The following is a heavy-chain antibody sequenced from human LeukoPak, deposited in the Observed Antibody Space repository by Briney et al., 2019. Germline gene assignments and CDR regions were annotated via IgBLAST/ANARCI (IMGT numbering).Heavy chain of an antibody. CDR3: ARSGIAAAGPSLRPPYYFDY. J-gene: IGHJ4*01. CDR2: ISSSGSTI. CDR1: GFTFSSYE. V-gene: IGHV3-48*03. Sequence: GGSLRLSCAASGFTFSSYEMNWVRQAPGKGLEWVSYISSSGSTIYYADSVKGRFTISRDNAKNSLYLQMNSLRAEDTAVYYCARSGIAAAGPSLRPPYYFDYWGQEPWSPSPQ. D-gene: IGHD6-13*01.